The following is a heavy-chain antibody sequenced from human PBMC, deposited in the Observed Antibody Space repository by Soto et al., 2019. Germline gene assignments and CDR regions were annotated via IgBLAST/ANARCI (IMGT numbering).Heavy chain of an antibody. CDR3: AREEKQLSRYGGDFDY. V-gene: IGHV4-61*01. D-gene: IGHD3-16*01. CDR2: IYYIGTT. Sequence: QVQLQEAGPGLVKPSETLSLTCSVSDGSVNTGNYYWSWIRQPPGKGLEWIGHIYYIGTTNYNPSLKSRGTLSVDTSKNQFSLKVTSVTAADTAVYFCAREEKQLSRYGGDFDYWGQGLLVTVSS. CDR1: DGSVNTGNYY. J-gene: IGHJ4*02.